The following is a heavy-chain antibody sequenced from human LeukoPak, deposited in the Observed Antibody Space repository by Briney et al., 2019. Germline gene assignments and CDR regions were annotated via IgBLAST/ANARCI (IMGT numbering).Heavy chain of an antibody. CDR1: GGTFSSYA. V-gene: IGHV1-69*01. CDR3: ASLGYCSSTSCSVEYFQH. J-gene: IGHJ1*01. Sequence: ASVKVSCKASGGTFSSYAISWVRQAPGQGLEWMGGIIPIFGTANYAQKFQGRVTITADESTSTAYMELSSLRYEDTAVYYCASLGYCSSTSCSVEYFQHWGQGTLVTVSS. D-gene: IGHD2-2*01. CDR2: IIPIFGTA.